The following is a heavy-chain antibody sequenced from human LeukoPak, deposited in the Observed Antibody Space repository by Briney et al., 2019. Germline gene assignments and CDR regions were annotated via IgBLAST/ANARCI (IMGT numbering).Heavy chain of an antibody. CDR1: GGTFSSYA. J-gene: IGHJ4*02. CDR3: ARDPEGIGTPSDY. V-gene: IGHV1-69*13. D-gene: IGHD2-15*01. CDR2: IIPIFGTA. Sequence: SVKVSCKASGGTFSSYAISWVRQGPGQGLEWMGGIIPIFGTANYAQKFQGRVTITADESTSTAYMELSSLRSEDTAVYYCARDPEGIGTPSDYWGQGTLVTVSS.